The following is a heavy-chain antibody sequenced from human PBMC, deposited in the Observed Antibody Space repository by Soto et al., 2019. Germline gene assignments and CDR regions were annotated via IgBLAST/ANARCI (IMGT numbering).Heavy chain of an antibody. D-gene: IGHD3-10*01. CDR3: KKSSDYEDGQFDY. Sequence: GGSLRLSCAASGFTFDDYAMYWVRQAPGKGLEWVSGIGWSSVNIGYADSVKGRFTISRDNAKNSLYLQMNSLRAEDKALYYCKKSSDYEDGQFDYWGQGTLVTVSS. CDR1: GFTFDDYA. J-gene: IGHJ4*02. CDR2: IGWSSVNI. V-gene: IGHV3-9*01.